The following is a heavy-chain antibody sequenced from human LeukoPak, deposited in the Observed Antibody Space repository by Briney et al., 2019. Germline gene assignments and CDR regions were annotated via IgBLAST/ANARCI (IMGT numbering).Heavy chain of an antibody. CDR3: GRLRVAAKEWWFDP. D-gene: IGHD1-26*01. CDR2: IYYSGST. V-gene: IGHV4-39*01. J-gene: IGHJ5*02. Sequence: SETLSLTCSVSGGSISSSNHYWAWIRQPPGRGLEWIGSIYYSGSTYYNPSLESRVTMSVDTSKNQFSLKLSSVTAADTAVYYCGRLRVAAKEWWFDPWGQGTPVTVSS. CDR1: GGSISSSNHY.